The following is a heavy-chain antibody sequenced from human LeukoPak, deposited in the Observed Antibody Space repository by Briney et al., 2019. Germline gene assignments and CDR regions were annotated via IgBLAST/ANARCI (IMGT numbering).Heavy chain of an antibody. V-gene: IGHV4-39*01. Sequence: PSETLSLTCSIFGDSVSRSDSYWDWIRQPPGMGLEWIGTIYYSGRTYYSPSLKSRVTLSVDTSKNQFSLKLSSVTAADTAVYYCASIPQLWNLPHYWGQGTLVTVSS. CDR3: ASIPQLWNLPHY. J-gene: IGHJ4*02. CDR1: GDSVSRSDSY. D-gene: IGHD5-18*01. CDR2: IYYSGRT.